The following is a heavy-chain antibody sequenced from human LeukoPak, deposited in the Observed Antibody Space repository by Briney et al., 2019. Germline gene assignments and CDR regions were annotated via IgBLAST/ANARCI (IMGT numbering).Heavy chain of an antibody. CDR2: VSTGSNYI. CDR3: ARTYGSGSYGAEYYFDY. Sequence: GGSLRLSCTASGFTFSSYSLNWVRQAPGKGLEWVSSVSTGSNYIYYADSVKGRFTISRDNDKNSLYLQMNSLRVEDTAVYYCARTYGSGSYGAEYYFDYWGQGTLVTVSS. CDR1: GFTFSSYS. D-gene: IGHD3-10*01. V-gene: IGHV3-21*01. J-gene: IGHJ4*02.